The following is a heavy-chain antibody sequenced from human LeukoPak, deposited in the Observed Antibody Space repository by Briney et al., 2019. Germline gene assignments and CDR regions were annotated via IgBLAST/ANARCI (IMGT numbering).Heavy chain of an antibody. CDR1: GGTFSSYA. J-gene: IGHJ1*01. Sequence: ASVKVSCKASGGTFSSYAISWVRQAPGQGLEWMGWINPNSGGTNYAQKFQGRVTMTRDTSISTAYMELSRLRSDDTAVYYCARGLRAIVVFQHWGQGTLVTVSS. D-gene: IGHD3-22*01. V-gene: IGHV1-2*02. CDR3: ARGLRAIVVFQH. CDR2: INPNSGGT.